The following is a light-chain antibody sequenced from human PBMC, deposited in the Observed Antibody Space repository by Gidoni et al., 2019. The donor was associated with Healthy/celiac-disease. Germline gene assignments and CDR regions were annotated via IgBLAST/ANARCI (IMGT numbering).Light chain of an antibody. CDR3: QQRRT. CDR1: QSVSSY. CDR2: DAS. Sequence: EIVLTQSPATLSLSPGERATLSCRASQSVSSYLAWYQQKPGQAPSLLIYDASNRATGIPARFSGSGSGTDFTLTISSLVPEDFAVYYCQQRRTFGQGTKVEIK. J-gene: IGKJ1*01. V-gene: IGKV3-11*01.